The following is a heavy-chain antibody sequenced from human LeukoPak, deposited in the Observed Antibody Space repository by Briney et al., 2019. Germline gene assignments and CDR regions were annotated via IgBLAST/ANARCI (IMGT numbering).Heavy chain of an antibody. CDR3: ARFHLQPFRAAIRYSFDY. J-gene: IGHJ4*02. CDR1: GFTVSNNY. Sequence: GGSLRLSCAASGFTVSNNYMSWVRQAPGKGLEWVANIKQDGSEKYYVDSVKGRFTISRDNAKNSLYLQMNSPRAEDTAVYYCARFHLQPFRAAIRYSFDYWGQGTLVTVSS. D-gene: IGHD2-2*02. CDR2: IKQDGSEK. V-gene: IGHV3-7*01.